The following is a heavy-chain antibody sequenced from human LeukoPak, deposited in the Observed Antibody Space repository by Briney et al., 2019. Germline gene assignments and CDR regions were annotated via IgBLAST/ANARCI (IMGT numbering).Heavy chain of an antibody. Sequence: GRSLRLSCAAAGFTFSSYWMHWVRHTPGKGMVWVSRISTDGNRTNSADSVKGRLTISRDNAKNTLYLQMNSLRAEDTAVYYCVREYSSSSGRAFDMWGQGTMVTVSP. CDR1: GFTFSSYW. CDR3: VREYSSSSGRAFDM. V-gene: IGHV3-74*01. D-gene: IGHD6-6*01. CDR2: ISTDGNRT. J-gene: IGHJ3*02.